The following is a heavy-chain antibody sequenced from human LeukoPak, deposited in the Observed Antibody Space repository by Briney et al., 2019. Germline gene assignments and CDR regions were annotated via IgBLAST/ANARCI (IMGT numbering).Heavy chain of an antibody. V-gene: IGHV4-59*12. CDR3: ARVRGGYYEDV. Sequence: SETLSLTCAVYGGSFSGYYWSWIRQPPGKGLEWIGYIYYSGSTYYNPSLKSRVTISVDTSKNQFSLKLSSVTAADTAVYYCARVRGGYYEDVWGKGTTVTVSS. J-gene: IGHJ6*04. D-gene: IGHD3-22*01. CDR2: IYYSGST. CDR1: GGSFSGYY.